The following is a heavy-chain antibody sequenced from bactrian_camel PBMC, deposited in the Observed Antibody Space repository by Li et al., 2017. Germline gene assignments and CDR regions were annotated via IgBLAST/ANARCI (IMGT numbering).Heavy chain of an antibody. Sequence: VQLVESGGGSVQAGGSLRLSCEVPRNVDYVCMGWFRQAQGKGRDPVAVANTDTRRIYYADSVKGRFTISQDHTKNTLYLQMNSLKPDDTAMYYCASVVRRGGSSYPSCTLGPSDYNYWGQGTQVTVS. D-gene: IGHD6*01. CDR2: ANTDTRRI. J-gene: IGHJ4*01. V-gene: IGHV3S54*01. CDR1: RNVDYVC. CDR3: ASVVRRGGSSYPSCTLGPSDYNY.